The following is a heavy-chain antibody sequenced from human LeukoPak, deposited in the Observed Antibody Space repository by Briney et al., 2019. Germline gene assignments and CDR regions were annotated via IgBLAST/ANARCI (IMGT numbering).Heavy chain of an antibody. V-gene: IGHV3-48*03. CDR2: ISSSGSTI. D-gene: IGHD3-10*02. CDR3: AELGITMIGGV. J-gene: IGHJ6*04. Sequence: GGSLRLSCAASGFTFSSYEMNWVRQAPGKGLEWVSYISSSGSTIYYANSVKGRFTISRDNAKNSLYLQMNSLRAEDAAVYYCAELGITMIGGVWGKGTTVTISS. CDR1: GFTFSSYE.